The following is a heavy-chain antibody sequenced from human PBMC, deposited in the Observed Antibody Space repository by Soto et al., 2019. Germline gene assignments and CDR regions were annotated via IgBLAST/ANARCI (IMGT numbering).Heavy chain of an antibody. V-gene: IGHV3-21*01. D-gene: IGHD4-17*01. Sequence: EVQLVESGGGLVKPGGSLRLSCAASGFIFSSYTMTWVRQAPGKGLEWVSSISSSISNIEYADSVKGRFSVSRDNANNSLFLQINSLRAEDTAVYYCAREDYAGASPRFDYWGLGALVTVSS. CDR3: AREDYAGASPRFDY. J-gene: IGHJ4*02. CDR1: GFIFSSYT. CDR2: ISSSISNI.